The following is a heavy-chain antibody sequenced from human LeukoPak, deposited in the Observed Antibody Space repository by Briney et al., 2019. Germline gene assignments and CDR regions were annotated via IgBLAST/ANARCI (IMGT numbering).Heavy chain of an antibody. D-gene: IGHD6-13*01. CDR3: AREGDSWYNWFDP. J-gene: IGHJ5*02. Sequence: SETLSLTCTVSGYSISSGYYWGWIRQPPGKGLEWIGSIYHSGSTYYNPSLKSRVTISVDTSKNQFSLKLSSVTTADTAVYYCAREGDSWYNWFDPWGQGTLVTVSS. CDR1: GYSISSGYY. V-gene: IGHV4-38-2*02. CDR2: IYHSGST.